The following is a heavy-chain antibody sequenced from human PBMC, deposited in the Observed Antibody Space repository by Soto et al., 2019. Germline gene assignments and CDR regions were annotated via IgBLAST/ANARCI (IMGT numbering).Heavy chain of an antibody. CDR3: ARAVAVPPDFDY. Sequence: ASVKVSCKASGYTFTSYAMHWVRQAPGQRLEWMGWINAGNGNTKYSQKFQGRVTITRDTSASTAYMELSSLRSEDTAVYYCARAVAVPPDFDYWGQGTLVTVSS. V-gene: IGHV1-3*01. J-gene: IGHJ4*02. CDR2: INAGNGNT. CDR1: GYTFTSYA. D-gene: IGHD6-19*01.